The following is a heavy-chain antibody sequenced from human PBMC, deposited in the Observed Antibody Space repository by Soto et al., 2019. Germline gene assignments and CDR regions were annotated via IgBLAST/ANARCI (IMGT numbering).Heavy chain of an antibody. V-gene: IGHV4-39*01. CDR2: IYYSGST. D-gene: IGHD7-27*01. J-gene: IGHJ3*02. Sequence: QLQLQESGPGLVKPSETLSLTCTVSGGSISSSSYYWGWIRQPPGKGLEWIGRIYYSGSTYYNPSLNTRVTISVDTPKNQFSLKLSSVTAADTAVYYCASDRLGIDAFDIWGQGTMVTASS. CDR3: ASDRLGIDAFDI. CDR1: GGSISSSSYY.